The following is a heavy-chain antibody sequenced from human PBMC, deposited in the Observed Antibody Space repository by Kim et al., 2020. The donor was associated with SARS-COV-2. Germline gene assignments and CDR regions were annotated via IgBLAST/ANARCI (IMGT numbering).Heavy chain of an antibody. D-gene: IGHD3-22*01. CDR2: IIPIFGTA. CDR3: ARGYYDSSGFSGTWWYFDL. CDR1: GGTFSSYA. Sequence: SVKVSCKASGGTFSSYAISWVRQAPGQGLEWMGGIIPIFGTANYAQKFQGRVTITADESTSTAYMELSSLRSEDTAVYYCARGYYDSSGFSGTWWYFDLWGRGTLVTVSS. J-gene: IGHJ2*01. V-gene: IGHV1-69*13.